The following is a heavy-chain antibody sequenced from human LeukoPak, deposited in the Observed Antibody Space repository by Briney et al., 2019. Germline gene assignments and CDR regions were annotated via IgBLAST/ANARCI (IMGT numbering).Heavy chain of an antibody. CDR1: GFTFSSYA. CDR3: AKTRPLDSSSWSHGDY. CDR2: ISGSGDST. D-gene: IGHD6-13*01. Sequence: GGSLRLSCAASGFTFSSYAMSWVRQAPGKGLEWVSAISGSGDSTYYGDSVKGRFTISRDNSKNTLYLQMNSLRAEDTAVYYCAKTRPLDSSSWSHGDYWGQGALVTVSS. V-gene: IGHV3-23*01. J-gene: IGHJ4*02.